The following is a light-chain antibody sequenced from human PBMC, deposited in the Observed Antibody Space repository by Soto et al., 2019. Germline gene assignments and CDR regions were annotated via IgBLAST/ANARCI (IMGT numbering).Light chain of an antibody. J-gene: IGKJ3*01. CDR1: QSISSY. V-gene: IGKV1-39*01. CDR3: QQSYSTPLFT. CDR2: AAS. Sequence: DIQMTQSPSSLSASVGDRVTITCRASQSISSYLNWYQQKPGKAPKLLIYAASSLQSGVPSRFSGSGSWTDFTLTISSLLPEDFATYYCQQSYSTPLFTFGPGTKVDIK.